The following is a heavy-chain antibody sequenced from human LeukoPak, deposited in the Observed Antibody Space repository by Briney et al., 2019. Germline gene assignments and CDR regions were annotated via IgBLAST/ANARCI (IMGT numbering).Heavy chain of an antibody. D-gene: IGHD5-18*01. V-gene: IGHV3-7*01. J-gene: IGHJ3*02. Sequence: GGSLRLSCVASGFTFSTYWMSWVRQAPGKGLEWVANIQEDGNEKYYVDSVKGRFTISRDNAKNSLYLQMNSLRAEDTAVYYCARDTAMVHDAFDIWGQGTMVTVSS. CDR1: GFTFSTYW. CDR3: ARDTAMVHDAFDI. CDR2: IQEDGNEK.